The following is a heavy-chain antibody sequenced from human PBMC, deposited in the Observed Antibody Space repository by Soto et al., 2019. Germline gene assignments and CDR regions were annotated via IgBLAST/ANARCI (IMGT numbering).Heavy chain of an antibody. CDR3: ARLGYFYERGGAYYFDY. V-gene: IGHV4-39*01. Sequence: QLQLQESGPGLVKPSETLSLTCTVSGGSISSSRYYWGWIRQPPGKGLEWIGTIERVGTTYYNPSLKSPLTISVDTSTNQFSLKLSSVTAADTAVYFCARLGYFYERGGAYYFDYWGQGTLVTVSS. CDR1: GGSISSSRYY. CDR2: IERVGTT. J-gene: IGHJ4*02. D-gene: IGHD3-22*01.